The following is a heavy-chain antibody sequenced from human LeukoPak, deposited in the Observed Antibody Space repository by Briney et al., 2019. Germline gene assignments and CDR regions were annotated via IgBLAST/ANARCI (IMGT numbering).Heavy chain of an antibody. V-gene: IGHV4-30-2*01. J-gene: IGHJ5*02. CDR1: GGSINSGDYY. Sequence: SSETLSLTCTVSGGSINSGDYYWSWIRQPPGKGLEWIGYIYHSGSTYYNPSLKSRVTISVDRSKNQFSLKLSSVTAADTAVYYCARVIAAAGNTFDPWGQGTLVTVSS. CDR3: ARVIAAAGNTFDP. CDR2: IYHSGST. D-gene: IGHD6-13*01.